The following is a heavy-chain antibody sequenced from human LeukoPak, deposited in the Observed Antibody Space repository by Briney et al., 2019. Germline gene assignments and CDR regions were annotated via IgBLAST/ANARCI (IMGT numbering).Heavy chain of an antibody. CDR1: GGTFSSYA. CDR3: SSNPIPAATNFDY. D-gene: IGHD2-2*01. J-gene: IGHJ4*02. CDR2: IIPIFGTA. V-gene: IGHV1-69*13. Sequence: GASVKVSCKASGGTFSSYAISWVRQAPGQGLEWMGGIIPIFGTANYAQKFQGRVTITADESTSTAYMELSSLRSEDTAVYYCSSNPIPAATNFDYWGQGTLVTVSS.